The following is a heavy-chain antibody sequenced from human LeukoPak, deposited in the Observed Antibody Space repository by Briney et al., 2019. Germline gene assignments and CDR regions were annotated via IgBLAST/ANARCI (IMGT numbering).Heavy chain of an antibody. CDR3: ARDYRGGWNDY. J-gene: IGHJ4*02. D-gene: IGHD1-26*01. V-gene: IGHV3-23*01. CDR2: ISGSGDNT. Sequence: GGSLRLYCEASGFTFSNSGMSWVRQAPGKGLEWVSAISGSGDNTYYADSVKGRFTISRDNAKNSLYLHMNSLRADDTAVYYCARDYRGGWNDYWGQGTLVTVSS. CDR1: GFTFSNSG.